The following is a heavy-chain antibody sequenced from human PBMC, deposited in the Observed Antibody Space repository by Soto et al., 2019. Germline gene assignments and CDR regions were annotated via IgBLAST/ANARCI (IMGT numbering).Heavy chain of an antibody. V-gene: IGHV3-9*01. CDR3: VRDNLAVTTSGVANWFDP. J-gene: IGHJ5*02. CDR1: GFTFDDHG. D-gene: IGHD4-17*01. CDR2: VTWNAANT. Sequence: EGQLVESGGGLVQPGGSLRLSCVGSGFTFDDHGMHWVRLAPGRGLEWVSHVTWNAANTDYADSVRGRFTISRDNARDSLYLQMNSLRPDDTALYYCVRDNLAVTTSGVANWFDPWGQGTLVTVSS.